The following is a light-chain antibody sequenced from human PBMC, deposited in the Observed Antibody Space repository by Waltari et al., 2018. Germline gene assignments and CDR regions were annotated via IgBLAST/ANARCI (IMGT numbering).Light chain of an antibody. CDR1: SSDLGGYSF. CDR2: DVS. J-gene: IGLJ1*01. Sequence: QSALTQPASVSGSPGQSITISCTRSSSDLGGYSFGSWCQQHPGKAPKLMIYDVSHRPAGVSNRFSGSKSGNTASLTISGLQPEDEADYYCSSYTSIIPPFLFGTGTKVTVL. CDR3: SSYTSIIPPFL. V-gene: IGLV2-14*01.